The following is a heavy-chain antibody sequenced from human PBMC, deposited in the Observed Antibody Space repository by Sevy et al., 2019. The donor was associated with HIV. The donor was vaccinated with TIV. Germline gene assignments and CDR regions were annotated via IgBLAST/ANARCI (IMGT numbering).Heavy chain of an antibody. Sequence: SETLSLTCTVSGGSISSGDYYWSWIRQPPGKGLEWIGYIYYSGSTYYNPSLKSRVTISVDTSKNLFSLKLSSVTAADTAVYYCARGASIAARLGSYYFDYWGQGTLVTVSS. CDR3: ARGASIAARLGSYYFDY. J-gene: IGHJ4*02. V-gene: IGHV4-30-4*01. CDR2: IYYSGST. D-gene: IGHD6-6*01. CDR1: GGSISSGDYY.